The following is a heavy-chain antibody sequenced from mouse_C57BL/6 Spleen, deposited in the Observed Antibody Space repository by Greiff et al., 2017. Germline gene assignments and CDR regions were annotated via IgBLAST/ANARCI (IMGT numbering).Heavy chain of an antibody. CDR1: GYAFSSSW. CDR2: IYPGDGDT. Sequence: VQLQESGPELVKPGASVKISCKASGYAFSSSWMNWVKQRPGKGLEWIGRIYPGDGDTNYNGKFKGKATLTADKSSSTAYMQLSSLTSEDSAVYFCARGYYYGSSYAMDYWGQGTSGTVSS. V-gene: IGHV1-82*01. D-gene: IGHD1-1*01. J-gene: IGHJ4*01. CDR3: ARGYYYGSSYAMDY.